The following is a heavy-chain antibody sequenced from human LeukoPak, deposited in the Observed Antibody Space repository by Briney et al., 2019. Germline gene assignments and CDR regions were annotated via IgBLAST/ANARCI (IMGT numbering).Heavy chain of an antibody. V-gene: IGHV4-59*01. CDR3: ARERRAAAGLYYFDY. D-gene: IGHD6-13*01. CDR1: GGSISSYY. CDR2: IYYSGST. Sequence: SETLSLTCTVSGGSISSYYWSWIRQPPGKGLEWIGYIYYSGSTNYNPSLKSRVTISVDTSKNQFSLKLSSVTAADTAVYYCARERRAAAGLYYFDYWGQGTLVTVSS. J-gene: IGHJ4*02.